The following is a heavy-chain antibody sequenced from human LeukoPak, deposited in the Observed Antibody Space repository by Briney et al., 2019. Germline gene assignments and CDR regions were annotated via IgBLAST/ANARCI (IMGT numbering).Heavy chain of an antibody. D-gene: IGHD3-3*01. CDR1: GGSIRSGDYY. CDR3: ASNARITIFGVVSRPGWFDP. J-gene: IGHJ5*02. CDR2: IYYSGST. Sequence: ASETLSLTCTVSGGSIRSGDYYWSWIRQPPGKGLEWVGYIYYSGSTYYNPSLKSRVTISVDTSKTQFSLKLSSVTAADTAVYYCASNARITIFGVVSRPGWFDPWGQGTLVTVSS. V-gene: IGHV4-30-4*08.